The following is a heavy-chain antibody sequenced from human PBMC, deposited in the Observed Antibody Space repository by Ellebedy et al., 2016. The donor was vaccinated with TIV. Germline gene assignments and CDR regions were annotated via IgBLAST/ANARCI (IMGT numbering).Heavy chain of an antibody. CDR1: GYTFNTYD. J-gene: IGHJ5*02. CDR2: MNPSSGNT. D-gene: IGHD3-10*01. Sequence: AASVKVSCKTSGYTFNTYDINWVRQAPGQGLEWLGWMNPSSGNTGSAQKFQGRVTMTRNNSISTAYMELSSLTSEDTAVYYCARGSGSYAWFDTWGQGTLVTVSS. CDR3: ARGSGSYAWFDT. V-gene: IGHV1-8*02.